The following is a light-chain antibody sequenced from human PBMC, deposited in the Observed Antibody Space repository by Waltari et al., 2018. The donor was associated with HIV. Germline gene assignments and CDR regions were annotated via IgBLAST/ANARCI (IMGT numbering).Light chain of an antibody. CDR3: QQYSNSFPLT. CDR1: QTVPSNF. Sequence: VLTQSPGTLSLSPGDGASLSCRASQTVPSNFLAWYQQKPGQTPTLLIYETSTRAAGIPGRFSGSGSATDFTLTISRLEPEDFAVYFCQQYSNSFPLTFGGGTKVEI. CDR2: ETS. J-gene: IGKJ4*01. V-gene: IGKV3-20*01.